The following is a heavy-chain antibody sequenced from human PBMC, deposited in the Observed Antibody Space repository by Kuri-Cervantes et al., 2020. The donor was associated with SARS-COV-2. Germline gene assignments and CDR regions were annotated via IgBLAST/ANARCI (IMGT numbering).Heavy chain of an antibody. CDR2: VRGKANYYAT. J-gene: IGHJ3*02. CDR1: GFLFSASA. CDR3: ARDQGRGPAAIFVDAFDI. Sequence: GESLKISCEVSGFLFSASAIHWVRQASGKGLEWVGRVRGKANYYATAYAASVKGRSTISRDDLKNMAYLQMNSLRTEDTAVYYCARDQGRGPAAIFVDAFDIWGQGTMVTVSS. D-gene: IGHD2-2*02. V-gene: IGHV3-73*01.